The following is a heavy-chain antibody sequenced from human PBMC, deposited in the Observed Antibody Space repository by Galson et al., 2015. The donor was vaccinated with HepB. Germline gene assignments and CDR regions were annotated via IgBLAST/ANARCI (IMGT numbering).Heavy chain of an antibody. CDR2: IDPSDSYA. CDR3: AARGRNIGYYSLFPDDSFDI. D-gene: IGHD3-22*01. J-gene: IGHJ3*02. V-gene: IGHV5-10-1*01. CDR1: GSNFPNYW. Sequence: QSGAEVKKPGESLRISCKGSGSNFPNYWIHWVRQMPGKGLEWMGKIDPSDSYADYRPSFQGPVTLSADKSIVTAYLHWGSLKASDTAMYYCAARGRNIGYYSLFPDDSFDIWGQGTMVTVSS.